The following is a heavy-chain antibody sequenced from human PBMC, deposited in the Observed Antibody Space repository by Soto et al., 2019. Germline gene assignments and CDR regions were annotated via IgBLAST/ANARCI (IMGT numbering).Heavy chain of an antibody. J-gene: IGHJ6*02. CDR2: IYYSGST. CDR3: ASITAMVPPYYYYGMDV. Sequence: SETLSLTCTVSGGSISSSNYYWGWIRQPPGKGLEWIGTIYYSGSTYYNPSLKSRVTISVDTSKNQFSLKLSSVTAADTAVYYCASITAMVPPYYYYGMDVWGQGTPVTVSS. V-gene: IGHV4-39*01. D-gene: IGHD5-18*01. CDR1: GGSISSSNYY.